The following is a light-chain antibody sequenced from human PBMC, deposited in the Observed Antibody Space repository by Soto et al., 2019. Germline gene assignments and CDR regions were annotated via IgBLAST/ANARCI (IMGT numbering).Light chain of an antibody. V-gene: IGKV1-39*01. J-gene: IGKJ2*01. Sequence: DIQMTQSPSTLSGSVGDRVTITCRASQSISTYLSWYQQRPGIAPKLLVFSASRLQSGVSSRFSGSGSGTDFTLSISSLQPEDFATYYCQQSYSTPYTFGRGTKLEIE. CDR3: QQSYSTPYT. CDR1: QSISTY. CDR2: SAS.